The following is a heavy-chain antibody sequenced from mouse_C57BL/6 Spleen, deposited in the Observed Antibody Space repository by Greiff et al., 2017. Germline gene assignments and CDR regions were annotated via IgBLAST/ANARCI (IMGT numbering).Heavy chain of an antibody. Sequence: QVQLQQSGAELARPGASVKLSCKASGYTFTSYGISWVKQRTGQGLEWIGEIYPRSGNTYYNEKFKGKATLTGDKATSTAYMELRSLTSEDSAVYYCARYYDGYPRIWGTGTTVTVSS. CDR3: ARYYDGYPRI. J-gene: IGHJ1*03. CDR1: GYTFTSYG. V-gene: IGHV1-81*01. CDR2: IYPRSGNT. D-gene: IGHD2-3*01.